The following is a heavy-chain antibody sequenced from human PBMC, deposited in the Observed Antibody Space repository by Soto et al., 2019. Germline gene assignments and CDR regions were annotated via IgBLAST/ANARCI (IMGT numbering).Heavy chain of an antibody. Sequence: TLSLPCTVSGGSISSYYWSWIRQPPGKGLEWIGYIYYSGSTNYNPSLKSRVTISVDTSKNQFSLKLSSVTAADTAVYYCARDYYDFWSGYSGTHYYYYGMDVWGQGTTVTVSS. CDR2: IYYSGST. CDR1: GGSISSYY. V-gene: IGHV4-59*01. CDR3: ARDYYDFWSGYSGTHYYYYGMDV. J-gene: IGHJ6*02. D-gene: IGHD3-3*01.